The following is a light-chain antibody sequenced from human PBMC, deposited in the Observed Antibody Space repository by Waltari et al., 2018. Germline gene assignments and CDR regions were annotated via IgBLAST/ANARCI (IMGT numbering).Light chain of an antibody. CDR3: QQYSDWPT. CDR1: HSVSSK. V-gene: IGKV3-15*01. CDR2: GAS. Sequence: EIVMTQSPATLSVSPGERATLSCRASHSVSSKIAWYHQKPGQAPRLLIDGASTRATGSPARFSGSGSGTEFTLTISSLQSEDVGVYYCQQYSDWPTFGRGTKVELK. J-gene: IGKJ1*01.